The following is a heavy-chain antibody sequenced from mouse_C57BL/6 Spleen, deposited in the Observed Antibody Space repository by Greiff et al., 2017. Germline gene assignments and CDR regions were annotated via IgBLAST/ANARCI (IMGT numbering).Heavy chain of an antibody. CDR1: GFTFSDYG. CDR2: ISSGSSTI. Sequence: EVMLVESGGGLVKPGGSLKLSCAASGFTFSDYGMHWVRQAPEKGLEWVAYISSGSSTIYYADTVKGRFTISRDTAKNTLFLQMTRLRSEDTAMYYCARQGLGVYAMDYWGQGTSGTVSS. V-gene: IGHV5-17*01. J-gene: IGHJ4*01. CDR3: ARQGLGVYAMDY. D-gene: IGHD4-1*01.